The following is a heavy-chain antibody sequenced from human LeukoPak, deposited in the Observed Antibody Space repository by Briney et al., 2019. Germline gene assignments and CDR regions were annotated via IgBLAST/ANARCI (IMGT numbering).Heavy chain of an antibody. J-gene: IGHJ4*02. CDR3: AKDRYSYGPNFFDY. D-gene: IGHD5-18*01. CDR1: GFTFDDYA. Sequence: GGSLRLSCAASGFTFDDYAMHWVRQAPGKGLEWVSGISWNSGSIGYADSVKGRFTISRDNAKNSLYLQMNSLRAEDTALYYCAKDRYSYGPNFFDYWGQGTLVTVSS. CDR2: ISWNSGSI. V-gene: IGHV3-9*01.